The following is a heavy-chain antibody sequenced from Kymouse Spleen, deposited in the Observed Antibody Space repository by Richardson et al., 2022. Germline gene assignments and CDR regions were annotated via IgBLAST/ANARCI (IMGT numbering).Heavy chain of an antibody. Sequence: EVQLVESGGGLVQPGRSLRLSCAASGFTFDDYAMHWVRQAPGKGLEWVSGISWNSGSIGYADSVKGRFTISRDNAKNSLYLQMNSLRAEDTALYYCAKDRDWNYYYYGMDVWGQGTTVTVSS. D-gene: IGHD1-1*01,IGHD1-20*01,IGHD1-7*01. V-gene: IGHV3-9*01. CDR1: GFTFDDYA. CDR3: AKDRDWNYYYYGMDV. CDR2: ISWNSGSI. J-gene: IGHJ6*02.